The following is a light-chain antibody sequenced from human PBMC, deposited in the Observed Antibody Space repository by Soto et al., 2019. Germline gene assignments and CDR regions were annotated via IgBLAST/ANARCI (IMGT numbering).Light chain of an antibody. CDR3: QQADNLPVT. CDR1: QDIGKF. V-gene: IGKV1-33*01. CDR2: DSS. Sequence: DIQLTQSPSSLSASVGDRITINCQASQDIGKFLNWYQHKTGEAPKLLIYDSSTLQAGVPSRFSGSASGTDFTLTISSLQPEDFAVYYCQQADNLPVTFGGGTRVEL. J-gene: IGKJ4*01.